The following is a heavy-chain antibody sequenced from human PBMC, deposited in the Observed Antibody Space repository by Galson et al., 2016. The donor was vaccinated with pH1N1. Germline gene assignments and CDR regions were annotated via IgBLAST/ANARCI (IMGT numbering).Heavy chain of an antibody. J-gene: IGHJ4*02. CDR1: GLTFSSYA. CDR2: ITGSGGST. V-gene: IGHV3-23*01. Sequence: SLRLSCAASGLTFSSYAMHWVRQAPGRGLEWVSTITGSGGSTYYPDSVKGRFTISRDDSKNTLYLQMNSLRAEDTAVYHCAKAYSNSSGYYFEYWGQGAPVTVSS. D-gene: IGHD6-6*01. CDR3: AKAYSNSSGYYFEY.